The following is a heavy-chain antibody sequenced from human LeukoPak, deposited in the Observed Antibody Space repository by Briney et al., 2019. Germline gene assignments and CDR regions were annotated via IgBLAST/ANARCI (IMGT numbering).Heavy chain of an antibody. Sequence: ASVKVSCKASGGTFSSSAITWVRQAPGQGLEWMGIVNPGGDSTNYAQDFQGRLTLTGDTSTSTVYMELSSLRSEDTAVYYCARVRDGYNDAYDIWGQGTMVTVTS. CDR1: GGTFSSSA. CDR2: VNPGGDST. D-gene: IGHD5-24*01. J-gene: IGHJ3*02. V-gene: IGHV1-46*01. CDR3: ARVRDGYNDAYDI.